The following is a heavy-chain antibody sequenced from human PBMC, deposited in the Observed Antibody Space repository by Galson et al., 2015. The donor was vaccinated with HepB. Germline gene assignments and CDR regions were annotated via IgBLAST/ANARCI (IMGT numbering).Heavy chain of an antibody. CDR1: GFTFSSYS. V-gene: IGHV3-21*01. Sequence: SLRLSCAASGFTFSSYSMNWVRQAPGKGLEWVSSISSSSSYIYYADSVKGRFTISRDNAKNSLYLQMNSLRAEDTAVYYCARELVGATRNWFDPWGQGTLVTVSS. CDR3: ARELVGATRNWFDP. J-gene: IGHJ5*02. D-gene: IGHD1-26*01. CDR2: ISSSSSYI.